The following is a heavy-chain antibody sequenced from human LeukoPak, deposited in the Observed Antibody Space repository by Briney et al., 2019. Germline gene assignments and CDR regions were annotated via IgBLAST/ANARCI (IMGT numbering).Heavy chain of an antibody. CDR2: INPNSGGT. D-gene: IGHD3-10*01. V-gene: IGHV1-2*02. J-gene: IGHJ4*02. Sequence: ASVKVSCKASGYTFTSYGISWVRQAPGQGLEWMGWINPNSGGTNYAQKFQGRVTMTRDTSISTAYMELSRLRSDDTAVYYCAREGVTLLWFGELSYQYYFDYWGQGTLVTVSS. CDR1: GYTFTSYG. CDR3: AREGVTLLWFGELSYQYYFDY.